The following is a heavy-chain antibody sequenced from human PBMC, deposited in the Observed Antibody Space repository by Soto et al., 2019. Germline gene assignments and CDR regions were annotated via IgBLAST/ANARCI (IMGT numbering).Heavy chain of an antibody. J-gene: IGHJ6*02. CDR1: GYSFTDYH. CDR2: INPKSGGT. Sequence: PSVKVSCKASGYSFTDYHIHWVRQAPGQGLEWLGRINPKSGGTSTAQKFQGWVTMTTDTSISTASMELTRLTSDDTAIYYCARGDSTGCSNGVCSFFYNHDMDVWGQGTTVTVSS. D-gene: IGHD2-8*01. CDR3: ARGDSTGCSNGVCSFFYNHDMDV. V-gene: IGHV1-2*04.